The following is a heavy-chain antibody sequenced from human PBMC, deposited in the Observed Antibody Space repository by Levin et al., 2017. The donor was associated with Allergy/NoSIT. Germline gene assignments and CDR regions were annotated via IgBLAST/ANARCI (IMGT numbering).Heavy chain of an antibody. V-gene: IGHV3-30*18. CDR2: ISYDGSNK. Sequence: GGSLRLSCAASGFTFSSYGMHWVRQAPGKGLEWVAVISYDGSNKYYADSVKGRFTISRDNSKNTLYLQMNSLRAEDTAVYYCAKVKWDCSGGSCYSWYYYGMDVWGQGTTVTVSS. J-gene: IGHJ6*02. D-gene: IGHD2-15*01. CDR3: AKVKWDCSGGSCYSWYYYGMDV. CDR1: GFTFSSYG.